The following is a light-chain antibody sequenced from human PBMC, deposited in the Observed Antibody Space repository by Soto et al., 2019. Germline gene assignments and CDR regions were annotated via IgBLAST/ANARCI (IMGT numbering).Light chain of an antibody. CDR2: GAS. CDR3: QQYGTWT. J-gene: IGKJ1*01. V-gene: IGKV3-20*01. CDR1: QSVSSSY. Sequence: EIVLAQSPGTLSLSPGERATLSCKTSQSVSSSYLAWYQQKPGQAPRLLIYGASSRATGIPHRFSGSGSGTDFTLTISRLEPEDFAVYYCQQYGTWTFGQGTKVEIK.